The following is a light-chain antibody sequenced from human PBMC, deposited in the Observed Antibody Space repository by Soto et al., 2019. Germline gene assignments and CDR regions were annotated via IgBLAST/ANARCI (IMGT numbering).Light chain of an antibody. J-gene: IGKJ1*01. CDR1: QSISSW. CDR2: DAS. V-gene: IGKV1-5*01. CDR3: QHYNTHSQT. Sequence: DIQMTQSPSTLSASVGDRVTITCRASQSISSWLAWYQLKPGEAPKLLIYDASTLGTGVPSRFSGSGSGTEFTLTINALQPDDVATYFCQHYNTHSQTFGQGTRVDIK.